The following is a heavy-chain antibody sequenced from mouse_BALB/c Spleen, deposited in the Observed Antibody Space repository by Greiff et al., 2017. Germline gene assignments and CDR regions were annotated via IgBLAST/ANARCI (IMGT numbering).Heavy chain of an antibody. V-gene: IGHV1S81*02. D-gene: IGHD2-14*01. CDR1: GYTFTSYY. CDR2: INPSNGGT. Sequence: VQLQQPGAELVKPGASVKLSCKASGYTFTSYYMYWVKQRPGQGLEWIGGINPSNGGTNFNEKFKSKATLTVDKSSSTAYMQLSSLTSEDSAVYYCTSAYYRYDWYFDVWGAGTTVTVSS. J-gene: IGHJ1*01. CDR3: TSAYYRYDWYFDV.